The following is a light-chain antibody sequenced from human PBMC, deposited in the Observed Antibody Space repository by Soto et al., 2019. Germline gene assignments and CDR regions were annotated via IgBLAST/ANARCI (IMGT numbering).Light chain of an antibody. CDR2: AAY. CDR1: QGISNS. Sequence: DIQMTQSPSSVSTSVGDRVTIACRASQGISNSLAWYQQKPGKPPKLLIYAAYTLRSGVLSRFSGSGSGTDFTLTISSLQPEDDATYYCQKYNNAPWTFGPGTKVEIK. J-gene: IGKJ1*01. V-gene: IGKV1-27*01. CDR3: QKYNNAPWT.